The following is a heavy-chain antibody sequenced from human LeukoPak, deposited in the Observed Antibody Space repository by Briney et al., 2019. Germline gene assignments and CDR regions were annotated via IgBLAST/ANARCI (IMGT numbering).Heavy chain of an antibody. CDR2: IIPILGIA. V-gene: IGHV1-69*04. J-gene: IGHJ5*02. Sequence: SVKVSCKASGGTFSSYAISWVRQAPGQGLEWMGRIIPILGIANYAQKFQGRVTITADKSTSTAYMELSSLRSEDTAVYYCARGDYGDYVGWFDPWGQGTLVTVSS. D-gene: IGHD4-17*01. CDR1: GGTFSSYA. CDR3: ARGDYGDYVGWFDP.